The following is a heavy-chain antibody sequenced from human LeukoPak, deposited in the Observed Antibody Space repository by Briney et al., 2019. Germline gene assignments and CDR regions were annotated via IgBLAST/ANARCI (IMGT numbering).Heavy chain of an antibody. CDR1: GFTFSSYW. Sequence: GGSLRLSCAASGFTFSSYWMSWVRQAPGKGLEWVAHINQDGSKEYYMDSVKARFTISRDNAKNSLSLQMNSLRAEDTAVYYCVRDGGVSGYDLLDYWGQGTLVTVSS. CDR2: INQDGSKE. V-gene: IGHV3-7*01. D-gene: IGHD5-12*01. CDR3: VRDGGVSGYDLLDY. J-gene: IGHJ4*02.